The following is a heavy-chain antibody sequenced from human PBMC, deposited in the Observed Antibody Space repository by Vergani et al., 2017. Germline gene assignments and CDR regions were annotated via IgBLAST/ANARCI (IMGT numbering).Heavy chain of an antibody. D-gene: IGHD4-23*01. J-gene: IGHJ4*02. CDR1: GGSISSYY. V-gene: IGHV4-59*01. CDR3: ARDPYGSNDY. CDR2: IYYSGST. Sequence: QVQLQQWGAGLVKPSETLSLTCTVSGGSISSYYWSWIRQPPGKGLEWIGYIYYSGSTNYNPSLKSRVTISVDTSKNQFSLKLSSVTAADTAVYYCARDPYGSNDYWGQGTLVTVSS.